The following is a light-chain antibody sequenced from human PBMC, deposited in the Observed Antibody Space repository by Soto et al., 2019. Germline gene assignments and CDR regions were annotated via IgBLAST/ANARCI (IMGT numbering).Light chain of an antibody. CDR1: QSISSW. CDR3: QQNNSYPLT. V-gene: IGKV1-5*03. J-gene: IGKJ4*01. CDR2: KAS. Sequence: DIQMTQSPSTLSASVGDRVTITCRASQSISSWLAWYQQTPGKAPKLLIYKASSLESGVPLRFSGSGSGTEFTLTISSLQPDDFATYYCQQNNSYPLTFGGGTKVETK.